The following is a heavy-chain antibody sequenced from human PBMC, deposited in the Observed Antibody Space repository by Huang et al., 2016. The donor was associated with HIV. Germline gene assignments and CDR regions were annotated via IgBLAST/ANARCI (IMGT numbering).Heavy chain of an antibody. CDR1: GYTLTEFS. J-gene: IGHJ4*02. Sequence: QVQLVQSGAEVKKPGASVKVSCKVSGYTLTEFSMPWGRQAPGKGLEWVGGVEPEDGEKIDAQKFQGRVTMTEDTSTDTAYMELSSLRSEDTAVYYCATVYRRFRNHDSGDYYFDYWDQGTLVTVSS. CDR2: VEPEDGEK. D-gene: IGHD3-22*01. V-gene: IGHV1-24*01. CDR3: ATVYRRFRNHDSGDYYFDY.